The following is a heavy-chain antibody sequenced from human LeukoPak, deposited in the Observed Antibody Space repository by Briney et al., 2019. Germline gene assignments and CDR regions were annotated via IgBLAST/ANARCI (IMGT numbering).Heavy chain of an antibody. CDR3: ARDWSLVWESTDY. CDR1: GFTFSSYW. Sequence: PGGSLRLSCAASGFTFSSYWMSWVRQAPGKGLEWVSAISGSGGSTYYADSVKGRFTISRDNSKNTLYLQMNSLRAEDTAVYYCARDWSLVWESTDYWGQGTLVTVSS. CDR2: ISGSGGST. D-gene: IGHD3-3*01. J-gene: IGHJ4*02. V-gene: IGHV3-23*01.